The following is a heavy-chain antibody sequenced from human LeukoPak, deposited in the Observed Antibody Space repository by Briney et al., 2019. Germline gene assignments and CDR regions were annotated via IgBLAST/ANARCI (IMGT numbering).Heavy chain of an antibody. CDR3: TRGDPDF. J-gene: IGHJ4*02. Sequence: GGSLRLSCEASGFTFSNYWMQWVRQAPGKGLEWVANINQDGSAKYYVDSVKGRFTISKDSAKSSLYLQMNSLRVDDTAVYFCTRGDPDFWGQGTLVTVSS. CDR1: GFTFSNYW. CDR2: INQDGSAK. D-gene: IGHD3-3*01. V-gene: IGHV3-7*01.